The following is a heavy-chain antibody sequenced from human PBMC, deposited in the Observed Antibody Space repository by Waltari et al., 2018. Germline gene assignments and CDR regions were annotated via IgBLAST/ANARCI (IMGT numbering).Heavy chain of an antibody. CDR2: IYYSGST. CDR3: ARHSGSYHWRYYFDY. V-gene: IGHV4-59*01. D-gene: IGHD1-26*01. J-gene: IGHJ4*02. Sequence: QVQLQESGPGLVKPSETLSLTCTVPGGSISSYYWSWIRQPPGKGLEWIGYIYYSGSTNYNPSLKSRVTISVDTSKNQFSLKLSSVTAADTAVYYCARHSGSYHWRYYFDYWGQGTLVTVSS. CDR1: GGSISSYY.